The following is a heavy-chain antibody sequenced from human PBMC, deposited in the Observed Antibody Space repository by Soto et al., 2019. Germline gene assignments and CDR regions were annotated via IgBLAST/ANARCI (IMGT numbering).Heavy chain of an antibody. CDR2: ISPGGGTT. CDR3: ARAHYDSDAFDF. Sequence: VQLVQSGAEVKKPGASVKISCKASGYTFTTNFIHWIRQAPGQGLEWVGIISPGGGTTVYAQKSXGXFTMTRDTSTSTVYMELRNLRSEDTAVFYCARAHYDSDAFDFWGQGTMVIVSS. CDR1: GYTFTTNF. J-gene: IGHJ3*01. D-gene: IGHD3-22*01. V-gene: IGHV1-46*03.